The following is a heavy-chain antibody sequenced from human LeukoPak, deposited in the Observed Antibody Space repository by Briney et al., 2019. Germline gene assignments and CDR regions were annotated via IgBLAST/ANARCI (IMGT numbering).Heavy chain of an antibody. CDR3: ARDFYGDDGHHPFDY. Sequence: SETLSLTCSVSGGSISNYWNWLRQPAGKGLEWIGRVYASGSTNYNPSLKSRVTISMDKSKNHFSLNLKSVTAADTAFYYCARDFYGDDGHHPFDYWGQGIQVTVSS. V-gene: IGHV4-4*07. D-gene: IGHD2/OR15-2a*01. J-gene: IGHJ4*02. CDR1: GGSISNY. CDR2: VYASGST.